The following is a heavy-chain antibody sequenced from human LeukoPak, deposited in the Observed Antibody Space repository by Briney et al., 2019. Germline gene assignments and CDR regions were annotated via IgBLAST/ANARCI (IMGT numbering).Heavy chain of an antibody. CDR3: ATTTRSSGYYLDY. J-gene: IGHJ4*02. CDR2: IYYSGST. D-gene: IGHD3-22*01. CDR1: GGSISSSSYY. Sequence: PSETLSLTCTVSGGSISSSSYYWVWIRQPPGKGLEWIGSIYYSGSTYKNPSLKSRVTISVATSKNQFSLKVSSVTAADTAVYYCATTTRSSGYYLDYWGQGTLVTVSS. V-gene: IGHV4-39*01.